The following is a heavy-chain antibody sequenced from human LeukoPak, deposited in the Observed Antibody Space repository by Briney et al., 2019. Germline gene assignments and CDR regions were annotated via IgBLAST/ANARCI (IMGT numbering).Heavy chain of an antibody. J-gene: IGHJ4*02. CDR3: ARDPDRYYFDY. CDR2: IWYDGSNK. V-gene: IGHV3-33*08. Sequence: GGSLRLSCAAPGFTFSSYGMHWVRQAPGKGLKWVAVIWYDGSNKYYADSVKGRFTISRDNSKNTLYLQMNSLRAEDTAVYYCARDPDRYYFDYWGQGTLVTVSS. CDR1: GFTFSSYG. D-gene: IGHD1-14*01.